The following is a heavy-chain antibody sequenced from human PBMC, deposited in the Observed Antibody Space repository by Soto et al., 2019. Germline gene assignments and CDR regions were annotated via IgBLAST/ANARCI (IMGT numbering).Heavy chain of an antibody. CDR1: GLTVSSSY. V-gene: IGHV3-23*01. Sequence: LRLSCAASGLTVSSSYMSWVRQAPGKGLQWVSAISGSGGSTYYADSVKGRFTISRDNSKNTLYLQMNSLRAEDTAVYYCAKRRRIPTPSYFDYWGQGTLVTVSS. J-gene: IGHJ4*02. CDR3: AKRRRIPTPSYFDY. CDR2: ISGSGGST.